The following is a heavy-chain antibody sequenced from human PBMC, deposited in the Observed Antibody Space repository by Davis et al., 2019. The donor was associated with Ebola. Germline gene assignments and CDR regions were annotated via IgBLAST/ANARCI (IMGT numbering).Heavy chain of an antibody. V-gene: IGHV4-31*03. CDR2: IYYSENT. D-gene: IGHD1-26*01. Sequence: SETLSLTCTVSGGSISSSDYYWSWIRQHPGKGLEWIGYIYYSENTYYNPSLKRRVTISLDTSKNQFSLKLSSVTAAATAVYYCARGGGGSYLDYWGQGTLVTVSS. J-gene: IGHJ4*02. CDR3: ARGGGGSYLDY. CDR1: GGSISSSDYY.